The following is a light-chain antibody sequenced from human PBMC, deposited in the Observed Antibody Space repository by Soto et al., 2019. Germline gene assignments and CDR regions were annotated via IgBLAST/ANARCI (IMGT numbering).Light chain of an antibody. CDR2: GAS. CDR3: QHYNNYSLT. CDR1: QSVSSN. Sequence: EIVVTQSPATLSVSPGERATLSCRASQSVSSNLAWYQQKPGQAPRLLIFGASTRAAGIPDRFSGSGSGTEFTLTISSLQPEDFAAYYCQHYNNYSLTFGQGTKVDIK. J-gene: IGKJ1*01. V-gene: IGKV3-15*01.